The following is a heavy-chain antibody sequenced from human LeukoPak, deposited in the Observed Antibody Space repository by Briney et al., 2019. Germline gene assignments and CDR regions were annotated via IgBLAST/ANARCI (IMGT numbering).Heavy chain of an antibody. D-gene: IGHD5-12*01. CDR2: INHSGST. Sequence: SETLSLTCAVYGGSFSGYYWSWIRQPTGKGLEWIGEINHSGSTNYNPSLKSRVTISVDTSKNQFSLKLSSVTAADTAVYYCARGPGLVRGHDLYYFDYWGQGTLVTVSS. J-gene: IGHJ4*02. V-gene: IGHV4-34*01. CDR1: GGSFSGYY. CDR3: ARGPGLVRGHDLYYFDY.